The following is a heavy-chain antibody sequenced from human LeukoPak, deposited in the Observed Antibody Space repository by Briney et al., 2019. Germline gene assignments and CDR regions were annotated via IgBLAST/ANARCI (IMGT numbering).Heavy chain of an antibody. D-gene: IGHD5-18*01. CDR3: ARRNTAIVNDY. CDR2: ISGSGGST. CDR1: GFTFSNYD. J-gene: IGHJ4*02. V-gene: IGHV3-23*01. Sequence: GGSLRLSCAASGFTFSNYDMSWFRQAPGRGLEWVSTISGSGGSTYYADAVKGRFTISRDNSKNTLYLQVNSLRAEDTAIHYRARRNTAIVNDYWGQGTLVTVSS.